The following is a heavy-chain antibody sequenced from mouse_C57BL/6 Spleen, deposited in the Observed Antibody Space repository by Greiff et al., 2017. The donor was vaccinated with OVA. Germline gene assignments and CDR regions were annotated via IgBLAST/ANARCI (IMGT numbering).Heavy chain of an antibody. CDR2: IWSGGST. CDR3: ARSITTVVATDYAMDY. Sequence: VQRVESGPGLVQPSQSLSITCTVSGFSLTSYGVHWVRQSPGKGLEWLGVIWSGGSTDYNAAFISRLSISKDNSKSQVFFKRNSLQADDTAIYYCARSITTVVATDYAMDYWGQGTSVTVSS. CDR1: GFSLTSYG. V-gene: IGHV2-2*01. J-gene: IGHJ4*01. D-gene: IGHD1-1*01.